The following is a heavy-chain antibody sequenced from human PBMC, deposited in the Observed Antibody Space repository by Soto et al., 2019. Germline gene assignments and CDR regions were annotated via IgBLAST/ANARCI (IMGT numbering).Heavy chain of an antibody. CDR2: ISTYNGHT. Sequence: ASVNVSCKASGYTFTSFPITWVRQAPGQGLEWMGWISTYNGHTNYAQNFQGRVTMTTDTSTSTAYMELSSLRSEDTAVYYCARARPTLAPNWFDPWGQGTLVTVSS. CDR1: GYTFTSFP. CDR3: ARARPTLAPNWFDP. V-gene: IGHV1-18*01. J-gene: IGHJ5*02.